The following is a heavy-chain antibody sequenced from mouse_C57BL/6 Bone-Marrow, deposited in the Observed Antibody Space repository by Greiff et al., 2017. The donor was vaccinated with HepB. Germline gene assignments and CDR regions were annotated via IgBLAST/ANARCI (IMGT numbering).Heavy chain of an antibody. CDR2: INPSSGYT. J-gene: IGHJ1*03. D-gene: IGHD2-2*01. CDR1: GYTFTSYW. V-gene: IGHV1-7*01. Sequence: QVQLQQSGAELAKPGASVKLSCKASGYTFTSYWMHWVKQRPGQGLEWIGYINPSSGYTKYNQKFKDKATLTADKSSSTAYMQLSSLTYEDSAVYYCAIYRYGYDGYFDVLGTGTTVTVSS. CDR3: AIYRYGYDGYFDV.